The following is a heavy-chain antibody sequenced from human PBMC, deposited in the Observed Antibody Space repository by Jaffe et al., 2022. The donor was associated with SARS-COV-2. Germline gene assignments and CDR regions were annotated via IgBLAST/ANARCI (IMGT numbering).Heavy chain of an antibody. CDR2: IFYSGNT. V-gene: IGHV4-39*01. J-gene: IGHJ6*03. Sequence: QLQLQESGPGLVKPSEALSLTCTVSGGSTSSDNHYWGWIRQPPGKGLEWIGSIFYSGNTYYNPSLTSRVTVSLDTSKKQFSLKLSSVTAADTAVYYCHKGSSYYFNMDVWGKGTTVTVSS. CDR1: GGSTSSDNHY. D-gene: IGHD6-6*01. CDR3: HKGSSYYFNMDV.